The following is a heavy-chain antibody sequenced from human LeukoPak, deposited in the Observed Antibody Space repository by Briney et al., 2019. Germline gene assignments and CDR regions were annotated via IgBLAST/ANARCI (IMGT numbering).Heavy chain of an antibody. CDR2: IKSKTDGGTT. J-gene: IGHJ4*02. CDR1: GFTFSNAW. V-gene: IGHV3-15*01. CDR3: ATNTIAVSIASDVDF. Sequence: GGSLRLSCAASGFTFSNAWMSWVRQAPGKGLEWVGRIKSKTDGGTTDYAAPVKGRFTISRDDSENTLSLQMNSLKTEDTAVYYCATNTIAVSIASDVDFWGQGTLVTVSS. D-gene: IGHD3-9*01.